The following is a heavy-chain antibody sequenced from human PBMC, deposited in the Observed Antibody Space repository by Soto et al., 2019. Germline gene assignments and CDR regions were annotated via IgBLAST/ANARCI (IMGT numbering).Heavy chain of an antibody. Sequence: QVHLQQWGAGLLKPSETLSLTCAVNGGAFNGYYWTWIRQSPGKGLQWIGEINHSGTVDYNPSLKSRVTFSIDTSKKQFSLTLTSVTAADTAVYYSARAGAALVRGSIAGFDYWGQGTLVTVYS. J-gene: IGHJ4*02. CDR2: INHSGTV. V-gene: IGHV4-34*01. D-gene: IGHD3-10*01. CDR3: ARAGAALVRGSIAGFDY. CDR1: GGAFNGYY.